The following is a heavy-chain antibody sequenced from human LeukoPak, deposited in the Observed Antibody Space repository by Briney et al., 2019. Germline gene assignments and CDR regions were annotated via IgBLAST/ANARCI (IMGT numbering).Heavy chain of an antibody. Sequence: GGSLRLSCAASGFNFSSYEMNWVRQAPGKGLEWISYITSSGNITYYADSVKGRFTISRDNAKNSMYLQMNSLRAEDTAVYYCAKGRVSTSGWTFNDYWGQGTLVTVSS. CDR3: AKGRVSTSGWTFNDY. V-gene: IGHV3-48*03. CDR1: GFNFSSYE. J-gene: IGHJ4*02. CDR2: ITSSGNIT. D-gene: IGHD6-19*01.